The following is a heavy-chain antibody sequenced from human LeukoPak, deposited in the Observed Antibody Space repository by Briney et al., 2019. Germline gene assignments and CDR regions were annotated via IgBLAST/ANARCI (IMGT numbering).Heavy chain of an antibody. Sequence: SETLSLTCTVSGDSISSYYWSWIRQPPGKGLEWIGYIYYSGSTNYNPSLKSRVTISVDTSKNQFSLKLSSVTAADTAVYYCARQDDILTGYSPWGQGTLVTVSS. V-gene: IGHV4-59*08. CDR1: GDSISSYY. D-gene: IGHD3-9*01. CDR3: ARQDDILTGYSP. J-gene: IGHJ5*02. CDR2: IYYSGST.